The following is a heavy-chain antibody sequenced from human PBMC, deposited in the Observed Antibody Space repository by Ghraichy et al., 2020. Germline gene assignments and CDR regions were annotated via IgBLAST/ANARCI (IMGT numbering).Heavy chain of an antibody. V-gene: IGHV3-43*02. D-gene: IGHD3-10*01. J-gene: IGHJ4*02. Sequence: GESLNISCAASGFAFDDFAMHWVRQVPGKSLEWVSFITGHGGTRYSDSVKGRFTISRDNSENSLYLQMNSLRVEDTAFYYCAKDYYGSGSYMVYWGRGTLVTVSS. CDR3: AKDYYGSGSYMVY. CDR1: GFAFDDFA. CDR2: ITGHGGTR.